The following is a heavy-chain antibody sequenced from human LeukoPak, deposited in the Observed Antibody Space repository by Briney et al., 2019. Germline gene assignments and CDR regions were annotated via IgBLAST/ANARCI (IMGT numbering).Heavy chain of an antibody. J-gene: IGHJ4*02. Sequence: GGPLILSSAASRFTCSSYKMHWVRQAPGKGLEWVSYISSSGSTIYYADSVKGRFTISRDNAKNSLYLQMNSLRDEDTAVYYCARDGGSGGENDYWGQGTLVTVSS. CDR3: ARDGGSGGENDY. CDR1: RFTCSSYK. V-gene: IGHV3-48*03. D-gene: IGHD3-10*01. CDR2: ISSSGSTI.